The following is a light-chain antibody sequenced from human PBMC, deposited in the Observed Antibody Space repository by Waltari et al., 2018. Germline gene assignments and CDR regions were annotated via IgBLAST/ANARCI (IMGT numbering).Light chain of an antibody. CDR3: QSYDTSLSVV. Sequence: QSVLTQPPSVSGAPGQRVSISCTGSGSNLGAGYDVHWSQQHPGKAPKLLIYGTRTRPPGVPVRLFGSQSGTSASLAITALQAEDEAEYYCQSYDTSLSVVFGGGTKLTVL. CDR2: GTR. V-gene: IGLV1-40*01. J-gene: IGLJ2*01. CDR1: GSNLGAGYD.